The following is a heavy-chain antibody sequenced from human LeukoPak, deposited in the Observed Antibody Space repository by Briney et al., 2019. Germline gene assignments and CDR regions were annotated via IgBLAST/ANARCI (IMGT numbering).Heavy chain of an antibody. D-gene: IGHD3-9*01. V-gene: IGHV3-30*02. Sequence: GGSLRLSCAGSGFTFSSYGMHWVRQAPGKGLEWVAFIRYDGTNKFYADSVKGRFTISRDISKNTLYLQVNSLRAEDTAMYYCARGGPVLRYFDWLLLLRTGGYYYYYMDVWGKGTTVTISS. CDR3: ARGGPVLRYFDWLLLLRTGGYYYYYMDV. CDR1: GFTFSSYG. J-gene: IGHJ6*03. CDR2: IRYDGTNK.